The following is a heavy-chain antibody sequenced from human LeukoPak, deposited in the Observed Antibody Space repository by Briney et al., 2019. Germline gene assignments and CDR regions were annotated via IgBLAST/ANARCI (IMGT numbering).Heavy chain of an antibody. Sequence: GASVKVSCKASGYTFTGYYMHWVRQAPGQGLEWMGWINPTSGGTNYAQKFQGRVTMTRDTSISTAYMELSRLRSDDTAVYYCARERITMVRGAKSNWFDPWGQGTLVTVSS. CDR1: GYTFTGYY. V-gene: IGHV1-2*02. J-gene: IGHJ5*02. CDR3: ARERITMVRGAKSNWFDP. D-gene: IGHD3-10*01. CDR2: INPTSGGT.